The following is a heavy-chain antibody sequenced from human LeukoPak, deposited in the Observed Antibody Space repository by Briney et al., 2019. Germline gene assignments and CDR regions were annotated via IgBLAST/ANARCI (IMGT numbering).Heavy chain of an antibody. V-gene: IGHV3-74*01. D-gene: IGHD6-19*01. J-gene: IGHJ4*02. CDR2: VSGDGSTT. CDR1: GITISRFW. Sequence: GGSLRLSCAASGITISRFWMHWVRQAPGKGPVWVSRVSGDGSTTNYADSVKGRFTISRDNAKNTLYLQMNSLRAEDTAVYYCTMYTSGWDWGQGTLVTVSS. CDR3: TMYTSGWD.